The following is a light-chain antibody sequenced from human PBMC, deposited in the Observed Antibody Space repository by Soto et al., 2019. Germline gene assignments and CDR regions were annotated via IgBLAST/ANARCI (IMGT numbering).Light chain of an antibody. CDR1: GGYNV. CDR2: EGT. CDR3: CSYVGATTYV. J-gene: IGLJ1*01. Sequence: GGYNVVSWYQQHPGKAPKVLIYEGTKRPSGVSNRFSGSQSGTTASLTISGLQAEDEADYYCCSYVGATTYVFGSGTKVTVL. V-gene: IGLV2-23*01.